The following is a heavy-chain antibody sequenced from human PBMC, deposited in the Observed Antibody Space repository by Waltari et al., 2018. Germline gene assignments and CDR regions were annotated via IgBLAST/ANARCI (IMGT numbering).Heavy chain of an antibody. V-gene: IGHV3-7*01. CDR3: ASDQTTFDY. CDR1: GFTFSSYW. D-gene: IGHD1-1*01. CDR2: IKQDGSEK. J-gene: IGHJ4*02. Sequence: VQLVESGGGLVQPGGSLRLSCAASGFTFSSYWRSWVRQAPGKGLEWVANIKQDGSEKYYVDSVKGRFTISRDNAKNSLYLQMNSLRAEDTAVYYCASDQTTFDYWGQGTLVTVSS.